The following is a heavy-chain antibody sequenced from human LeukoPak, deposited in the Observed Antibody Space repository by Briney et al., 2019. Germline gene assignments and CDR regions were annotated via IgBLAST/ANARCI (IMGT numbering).Heavy chain of an antibody. D-gene: IGHD2-2*01. CDR2: ISASGGST. V-gene: IGHV3-23*01. CDR1: GFTFSSYV. CDR3: AKEWAAAYFDY. J-gene: IGHJ4*02. Sequence: PGGSLSLSCAASGFTFSSYVISWVRQAPGRGLEWVSTISASGGSTYYADSVKGRFTISRDNSKNTLYLQMNSLRAEDTAVYYCAKEWAAAYFDYWGQGTLVTVSS.